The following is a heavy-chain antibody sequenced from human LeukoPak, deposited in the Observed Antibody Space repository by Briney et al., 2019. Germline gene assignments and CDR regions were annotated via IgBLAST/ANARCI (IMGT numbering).Heavy chain of an antibody. V-gene: IGHV3-21*04. CDR1: GFTLSTYS. CDR3: AKDGYCSSTSCYYYYYYYMDV. D-gene: IGHD2-2*03. J-gene: IGHJ6*03. CDR2: VSSSSSYI. Sequence: PGGSLRLSCAASGFTLSTYSMNWVRQAPGKGLEWVSSVSSSSSYIYYADSVKGRFTISRDNSKNTLYLQMNSLRAEDTAVYYCAKDGYCSSTSCYYYYYYYMDVWGKGTTVTVSS.